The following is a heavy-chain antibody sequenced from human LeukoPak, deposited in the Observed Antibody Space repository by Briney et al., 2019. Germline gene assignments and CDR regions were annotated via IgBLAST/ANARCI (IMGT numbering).Heavy chain of an antibody. CDR3: ITLIWSSRTSWYADY. CDR2: IKSKTDGGTT. CDR1: GFTFSNAW. Sequence: PGGSLRLSCPASGFTFSNAWMSWVRQAPGKRLAWVGRIKSKTDGGTTDYAAPVKGRFTISRDGSKDTLYLQMNSLRTEDTAVYYCITLIWSSRTSWYADYWGQGTLVTV. V-gene: IGHV3-15*01. J-gene: IGHJ4*02. D-gene: IGHD2-2*01.